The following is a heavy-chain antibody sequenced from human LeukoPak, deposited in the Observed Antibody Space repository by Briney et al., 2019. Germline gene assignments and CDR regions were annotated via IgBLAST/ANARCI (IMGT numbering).Heavy chain of an antibody. V-gene: IGHV4-59*01. CDR2: IFYSGST. CDR3: ARDQYYDILTGYSNYAFDI. D-gene: IGHD3-9*01. J-gene: IGHJ3*02. CDR1: SGSISSYY. Sequence: SETLSLTCTVSSGSISSYYWSWIRQPPGKGLEWIGYIFYSGSTNYNPSLKSRVTISVDTSKNQFSLGLSSVTAADTAVYYCARDQYYDILTGYSNYAFDIWGQGTMVTVSS.